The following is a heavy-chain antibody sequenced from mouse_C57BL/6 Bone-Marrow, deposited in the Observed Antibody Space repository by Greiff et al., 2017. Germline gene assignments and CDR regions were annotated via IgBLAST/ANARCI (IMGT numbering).Heavy chain of an antibody. Sequence: EVMLVESGGGLVQPGGSLKLSCAASGFTFSDYYMYWVRQTPEKRLEWVAYISNGGGSTYYPDTVKGRFTISRDNAKNTLYQQMSRLKSEDTAMYYCARGIYYDYAFAYWGQGTLVTVSA. CDR3: ARGIYYDYAFAY. CDR1: GFTFSDYY. D-gene: IGHD2-4*01. V-gene: IGHV5-12*01. CDR2: ISNGGGST. J-gene: IGHJ3*01.